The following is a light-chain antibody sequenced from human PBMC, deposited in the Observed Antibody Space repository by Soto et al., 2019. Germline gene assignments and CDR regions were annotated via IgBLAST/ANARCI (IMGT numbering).Light chain of an antibody. CDR2: DNN. CDR3: GTWDTSLSAGV. J-gene: IGLJ2*01. CDR1: SSNIGDNY. V-gene: IGLV1-51*01. Sequence: QSVLTQPPSVSAAPGQKVSISCSGSSSNIGDNYVSWYQQFPGTAPKLLSYDNNKRPSEIPDRFPGSASGTSATLGITGLQTGDEADYYCGTWDTSLSAGVFGGGTKLTVL.